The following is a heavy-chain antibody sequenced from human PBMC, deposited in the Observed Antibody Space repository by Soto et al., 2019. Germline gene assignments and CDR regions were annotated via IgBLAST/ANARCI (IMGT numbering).Heavy chain of an antibody. J-gene: IGHJ6*02. D-gene: IGHD3-16*02. CDR1: GYTFTNYG. CDR2: ISAYNGNT. Sequence: ASVKVSCKASGYTFTNYGISWVRQAPGQGLEWMGWISAYNGNTNYAQKLQGRVTMTTDTSTSTAYMELRSLRSDDTAVYYCAREIRMITFGGVIVRSYYYGMDVWGQGTTVTVSS. V-gene: IGHV1-18*01. CDR3: AREIRMITFGGVIVRSYYYGMDV.